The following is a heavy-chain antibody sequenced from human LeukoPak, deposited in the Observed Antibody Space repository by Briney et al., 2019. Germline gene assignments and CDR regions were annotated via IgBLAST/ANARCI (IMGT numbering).Heavy chain of an antibody. Sequence: GRSLRLSCAASGFTFNNYAMQWVRQAPGRGLEWVAVISSDGRKPYYADAVKGRFTISRDNSKNTVYMQMNGLRPEDTAVYYCARDFGYASWTYMVYWGQGTLVTVSS. V-gene: IGHV3-30*04. J-gene: IGHJ4*02. CDR2: ISSDGRKP. CDR1: GFTFNNYA. D-gene: IGHD5-12*01. CDR3: ARDFGYASWTYMVY.